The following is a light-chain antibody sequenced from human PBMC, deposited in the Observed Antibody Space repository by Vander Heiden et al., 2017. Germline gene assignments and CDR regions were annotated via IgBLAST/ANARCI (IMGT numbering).Light chain of an antibody. V-gene: IGLV1-40*01. J-gene: IGLJ3*02. CDR2: CNS. CDR1: SSHIGAGYD. CDR3: QSYYSSRNCWV. Sequence: QSVLTQPPSVSGAPGQRVTISCTGRSSHIGAGYDVHWSQQLPGTAPKLLIYCNSNRPSGVPDRFSGSKSGTSASLPIPGLQAEDEADYYCQSYYSSRNCWVFGGGTKLTVL.